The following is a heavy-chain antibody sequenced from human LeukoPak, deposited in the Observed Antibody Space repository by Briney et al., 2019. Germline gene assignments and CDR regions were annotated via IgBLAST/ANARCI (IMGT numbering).Heavy chain of an antibody. CDR1: GFTFSSYW. V-gene: IGHV3-7*01. Sequence: PGGSLRLSCAASGFTFSSYWMSWVRQAPGKGLEWVANIKQDGSEKYYVDSVKGRFTISRDNAKNSLYLQMNSLRAEDTAVYYCAREDSSSSGWYYYYYMDVWGKGTTVTVSS. CDR3: AREDSSSSGWYYYYYMDV. J-gene: IGHJ6*03. CDR2: IKQDGSEK. D-gene: IGHD6-6*01.